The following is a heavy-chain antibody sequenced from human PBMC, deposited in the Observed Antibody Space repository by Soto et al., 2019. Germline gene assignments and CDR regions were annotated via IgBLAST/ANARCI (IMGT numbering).Heavy chain of an antibody. V-gene: IGHV3-23*01. CDR3: AKEKDPTYYDFWSGYPFDY. J-gene: IGHJ4*02. D-gene: IGHD3-3*01. Sequence: GGSLRLSCAASGFTFSSYAMSWVRQAPGKGLEWVSAISGSGGSTYYADSVKGRFTISRDNSKNTLYLQMNSLRAEDTAVYYCAKEKDPTYYDFWSGYPFDYWGQGTLVTVSS. CDR2: ISGSGGST. CDR1: GFTFSSYA.